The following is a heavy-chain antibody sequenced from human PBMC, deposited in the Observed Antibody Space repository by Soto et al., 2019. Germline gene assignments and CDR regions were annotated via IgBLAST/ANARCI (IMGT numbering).Heavy chain of an antibody. D-gene: IGHD3-3*01. CDR3: ARDAATSYDFWSGYYTWYWFDP. Sequence: PVGSLRLSCAASGFTFRSYSMNWVRQAPWKWLEWVSSISSSSSYIYYADSVKCRFNISGDNAKNSLYLQMNSLRAEDTAVYYCARDAATSYDFWSGYYTWYWFDPCGQGTLVTVSS. CDR2: ISSSSSYI. V-gene: IGHV3-21*01. J-gene: IGHJ5*02. CDR1: GFTFRSYS.